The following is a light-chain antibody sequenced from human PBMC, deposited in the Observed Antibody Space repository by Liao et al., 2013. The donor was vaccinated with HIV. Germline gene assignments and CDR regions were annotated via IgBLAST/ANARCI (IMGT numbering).Light chain of an antibody. CDR1: DFGTKR. J-gene: IGLJ2*01. Sequence: SYVLTQPPSVSVAPGKTARITCGGDDFGTKRVHWYQQKPGQSPVLVIYQDSKQASGIPERFSGSNSGNTATLTISGTQPLDEADYYCQAWASSTVVFGGGTKLTVL. CDR2: QDS. CDR3: QAWASSTVV. V-gene: IGLV3-21*01.